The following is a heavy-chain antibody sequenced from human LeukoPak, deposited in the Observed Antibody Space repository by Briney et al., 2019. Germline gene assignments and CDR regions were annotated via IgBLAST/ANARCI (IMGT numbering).Heavy chain of an antibody. Sequence: GRSLRLSCAASGFIFDNYAMHWVRQVPGKGLEWVSSISWNSGTIGYADSVKGRFTISRDNSKNTLYLQMNSLRAEDTAVYYCAKRHDYSNYFDYWGQGTLVTVSS. CDR2: ISWNSGTI. CDR1: GFIFDNYA. J-gene: IGHJ4*02. V-gene: IGHV3-9*01. D-gene: IGHD4-11*01. CDR3: AKRHDYSNYFDY.